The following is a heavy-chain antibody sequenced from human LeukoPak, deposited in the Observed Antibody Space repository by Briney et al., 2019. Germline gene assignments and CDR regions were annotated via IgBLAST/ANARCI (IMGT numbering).Heavy chain of an antibody. V-gene: IGHV1-2*06. D-gene: IGHD5-24*01. J-gene: IGHJ4*02. CDR3: ARGGMATITSGFLVSPYYFDY. CDR1: GYTFVGYY. CDR2: ISPNSDGT. Sequence: GASVKVSCKASGYTFVGYYMHWMRQAPGQGLEWMGRISPNSDGTNFAQKFQGRVTMTKDTSISTAYMELSRLRSEDTAVYYCARGGMATITSGFLVSPYYFDYWGQGTLVTVSS.